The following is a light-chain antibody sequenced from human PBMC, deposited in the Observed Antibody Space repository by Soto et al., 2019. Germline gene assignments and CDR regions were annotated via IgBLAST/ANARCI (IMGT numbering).Light chain of an antibody. J-gene: IGLJ2*01. Sequence: QSVLTQPPSASGTPGQRVTISCSGSRSDIGSNYVYWYQHLPGMAPKLLIYRNDQRPSGVPDRISGSRSGTSASLAIIGLRSEDEAEYYCASWDDTRSVPIFGGGTKLTVL. CDR3: ASWDDTRSVPI. CDR1: RSDIGSNY. CDR2: RND. V-gene: IGLV1-47*01.